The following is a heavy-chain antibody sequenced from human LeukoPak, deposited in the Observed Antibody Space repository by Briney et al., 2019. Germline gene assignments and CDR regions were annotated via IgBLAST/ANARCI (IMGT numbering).Heavy chain of an antibody. CDR1: GYTFIGYY. D-gene: IGHD6-13*01. J-gene: IGHJ4*02. CDR2: FNPNSGGT. Sequence: ASVKVSCKASGYTFIGYYMHWVRQAPGQGFEWMGRFNPNSGGTDYAQKFQGRVTMTRDTSINTAYMELSRLRSDDTAVYYCATYSSTWYYFDYWGQGTLVTVSS. V-gene: IGHV1-2*06. CDR3: ATYSSTWYYFDY.